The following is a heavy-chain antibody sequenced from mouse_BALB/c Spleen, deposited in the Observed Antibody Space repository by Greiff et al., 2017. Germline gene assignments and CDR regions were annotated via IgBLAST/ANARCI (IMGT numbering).Heavy chain of an antibody. D-gene: IGHD1-1*01. CDR3: ARELNYGVFDY. CDR2: ISSGGSYT. CDR1: GFTFSSYA. Sequence: EVQLVESGGGLVKPGGSLKLSCAASGFTFSSYAMSWVRQSPEKRLEWVAEISSGGSYTYYPDTVTGRFTISRDNAKNTLYLEMSSLRSEDTAMYYCARELNYGVFDYWGQGTTLTVSS. J-gene: IGHJ2*01. V-gene: IGHV5-9-4*01.